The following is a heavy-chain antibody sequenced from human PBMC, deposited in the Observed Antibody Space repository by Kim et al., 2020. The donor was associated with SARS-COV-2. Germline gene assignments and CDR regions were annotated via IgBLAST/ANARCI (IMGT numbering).Heavy chain of an antibody. D-gene: IGHD3-3*01. CDR3: ARKVPGPIYDFWSGYYNWFGP. CDR1: GGSISGYS. CDR2: ICYSGSA. V-gene: IGHV4-59*08. J-gene: IGHJ5*02. Sequence: SETLSLTCAVYGGSISGYSWSWIRQPPGKGLEWIGYICYSGSANYNPSLKSRVTISVDTSKNQFSLKLSSVTAADTAVYYCARKVPGPIYDFWSGYYNWFGPWGQGTLVTVSS.